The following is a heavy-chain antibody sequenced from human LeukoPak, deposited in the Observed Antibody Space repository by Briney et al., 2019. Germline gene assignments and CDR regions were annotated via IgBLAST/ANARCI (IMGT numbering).Heavy chain of an antibody. V-gene: IGHV1-2*02. Sequence: GASVTVSCKASVYTFTDYYMHWVRQAPGQGLEWMGWINPNSGGTNYAQKFQGRVTMTRDTSISTAYMELSRLRSDDTAVYYCAREYVDTAMVPTFDYWGQGTLVTVSS. J-gene: IGHJ4*02. CDR3: AREYVDTAMVPTFDY. CDR1: VYTFTDYY. D-gene: IGHD5-18*01. CDR2: INPNSGGT.